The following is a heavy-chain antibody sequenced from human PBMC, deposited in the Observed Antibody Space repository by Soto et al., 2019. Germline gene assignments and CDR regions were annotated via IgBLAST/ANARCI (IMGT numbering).Heavy chain of an antibody. J-gene: IGHJ4*02. CDR2: ISTYNGNT. V-gene: IGHV1-18*01. D-gene: IGHD6-13*01. CDR3: ARSSTALPSPYSSSWYDY. Sequence: ASVKVSCKASGYTFTSYGISWVRQAPGQGLEWMGWISTYNGNTDYAQKLQGRVTVTTDTSTSTAYMELRSLRSDDTAVYYCARSSTALPSPYSSSWYDYWGQGTQVTVSS. CDR1: GYTFTSYG.